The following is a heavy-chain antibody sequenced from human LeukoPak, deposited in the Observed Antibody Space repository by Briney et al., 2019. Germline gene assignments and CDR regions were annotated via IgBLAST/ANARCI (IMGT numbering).Heavy chain of an antibody. J-gene: IGHJ4*02. CDR2: ISGSGGST. CDR1: GFTFSSYA. D-gene: IGHD2-2*01. V-gene: IGHV3-23*01. Sequence: GGSLRLSCAASGFTFSSYAMSWVRQAPGKGLEWVSAISGSGGSTYYADSVKGRFTISRDNSKNTLYLQMNSLRAEDTAVYYCAKETRYCRSTSCYGRRYFDYWGQGTLVTVSS. CDR3: AKETRYCRSTSCYGRRYFDY.